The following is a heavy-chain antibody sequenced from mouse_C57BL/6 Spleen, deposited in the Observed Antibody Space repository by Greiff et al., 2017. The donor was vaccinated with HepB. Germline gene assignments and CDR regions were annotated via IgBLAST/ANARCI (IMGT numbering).Heavy chain of an antibody. CDR1: GYSITSDY. CDR3: ARLRGNLYYAMDY. CDR2: ISYSGST. Sequence: VQLKESGPGLAKPSQTLSLTCSVTGYSITSDYWNWIRKFPGNKLEYMGYISYSGSTYYNTSLKSRISITRDTSKNQYYLQLNSVTTEDTATYYCARLRGNLYYAMDYWGQGTSVTVSS. V-gene: IGHV3-8*01. D-gene: IGHD2-1*01. J-gene: IGHJ4*01.